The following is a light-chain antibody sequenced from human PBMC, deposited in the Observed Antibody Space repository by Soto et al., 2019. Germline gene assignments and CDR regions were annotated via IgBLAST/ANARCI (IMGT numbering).Light chain of an antibody. V-gene: IGLV2-14*01. Sequence: QSALTQPASVSGSPGQSITTSCTGTSSDVGRYNYVSWYQQYPGRAPKLIIYEVTNRPSGVSDRFSGSKSGNVASLTISGLQAADEADYYCSSYTSSSTYVFGTGTKAPS. J-gene: IGLJ1*01. CDR3: SSYTSSSTYV. CDR1: SSDVGRYNY. CDR2: EVT.